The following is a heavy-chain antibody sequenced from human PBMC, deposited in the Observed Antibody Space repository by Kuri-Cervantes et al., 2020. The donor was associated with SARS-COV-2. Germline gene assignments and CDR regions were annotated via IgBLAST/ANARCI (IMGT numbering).Heavy chain of an antibody. J-gene: IGHJ4*02. D-gene: IGHD5-12*01. CDR3: ASASGYDFPLYY. CDR2: INHSGST. Sequence: ESLKIPCAVYGGSFSGYYWSWIRQPPGKGLEWIGEINHSGSTNYNPSLKSRVTISVDTSKNQFSLKLSSVTGADTAVYYCASASGYDFPLYYWGQGTLVTVSS. CDR1: GGSFSGYY. V-gene: IGHV4-34*01.